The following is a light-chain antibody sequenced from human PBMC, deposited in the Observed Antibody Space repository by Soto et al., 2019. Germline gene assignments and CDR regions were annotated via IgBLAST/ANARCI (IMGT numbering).Light chain of an antibody. Sequence: QSVLTQPPSASGTPGQRVTISCSGSSSNIESNFVYWYQQFPGTAPRLLIYRNNQRPSGVPDRFSGSKSGTSASLAISALRYEDEADYYCTVWDDSMRGRLFGGGTKSPS. CDR3: TVWDDSMRGRL. V-gene: IGLV1-47*01. CDR1: SSNIESNF. CDR2: RNN. J-gene: IGLJ2*01.